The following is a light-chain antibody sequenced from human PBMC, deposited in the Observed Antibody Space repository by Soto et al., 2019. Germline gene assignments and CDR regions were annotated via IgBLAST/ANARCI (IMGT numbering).Light chain of an antibody. CDR1: QSVSTW. J-gene: IGKJ1*01. Sequence: IQMTQSPSLVSAGVGDRVTITCRASQSVSTWLALYQQRPGRAPQMLVHGASVLESGVSSRFSGSGSGRQFTLTISSLQSEDVATYICQQYNSYTPTFGPGTKVEI. CDR2: GAS. CDR3: QQYNSYTPT. V-gene: IGKV1-5*01.